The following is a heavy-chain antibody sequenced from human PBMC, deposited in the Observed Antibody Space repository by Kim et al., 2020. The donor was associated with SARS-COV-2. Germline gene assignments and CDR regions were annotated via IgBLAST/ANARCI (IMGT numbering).Heavy chain of an antibody. CDR2: ISYDGSNR. CDR1: GFSFSSYA. D-gene: IGHD6-13*01. V-gene: IGHV3-30-3*01. Sequence: GGSLRLSCAASGFSFSSYAMHWVRQAPGKGLEWVAVISYDGSNRYYADSVKGRFTISRDNSKNTLYLQMNSLRAEDTAVYYCAREFLAAAGPPFYYWGQGTLVTVST. J-gene: IGHJ4*02. CDR3: AREFLAAAGPPFYY.